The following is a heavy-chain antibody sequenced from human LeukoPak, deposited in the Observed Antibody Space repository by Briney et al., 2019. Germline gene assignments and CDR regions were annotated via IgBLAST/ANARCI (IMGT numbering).Heavy chain of an antibody. CDR2: TNPDGSRV. V-gene: IGHV3-74*01. CDR1: GATFGTFW. Sequence: GGSLRLSCAVSGATFGTFWMHWVRQVPGKGPAWVSRTNPDGSRVDYADSVKGRFTISRDNARDTLYLQMNSLRVEDTAMYYCAFDFGGYSDTWGQGTLVTVSS. D-gene: IGHD3-10*01. CDR3: AFDFGGYSDT. J-gene: IGHJ5*02.